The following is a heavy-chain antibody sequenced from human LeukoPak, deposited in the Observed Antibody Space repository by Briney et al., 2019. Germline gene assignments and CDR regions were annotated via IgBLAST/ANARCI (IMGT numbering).Heavy chain of an antibody. D-gene: IGHD3-9*01. CDR3: ARGTPGRYFDWPKVGVGYYMDV. V-gene: IGHV4-39*07. CDR1: GGSISSSSYY. CDR2: IYYSGST. Sequence: SETLSLTCTVSGGSISSSSYYWGWIRQPPGKGLEWIGSIYYSGSTYYNPSLKSRVTISVDTSKNQFSLKLSSVTAADTAVYYCARGTPGRYFDWPKVGVGYYMDVWGKGTTVTVSS. J-gene: IGHJ6*03.